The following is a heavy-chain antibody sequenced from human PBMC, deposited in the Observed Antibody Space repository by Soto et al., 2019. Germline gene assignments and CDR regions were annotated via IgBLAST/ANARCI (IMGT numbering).Heavy chain of an antibody. D-gene: IGHD1-26*01. V-gene: IGHV1-18*01. Sequence: RVACKAAGGPFRSYAISWVRQAHGQGLEWMGWISANNGNTNYAQKLQGRVTMTTDTSTSTAYMELRSLRSDDTAVYYCARDSGPEAFDIWGQGTMVTVSS. CDR1: GGPFRSYA. CDR3: ARDSGPEAFDI. J-gene: IGHJ3*02. CDR2: ISANNGNT.